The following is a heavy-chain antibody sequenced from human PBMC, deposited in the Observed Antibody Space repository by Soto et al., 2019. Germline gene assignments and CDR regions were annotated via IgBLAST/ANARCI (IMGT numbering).Heavy chain of an antibody. CDR2: IIGSGGTP. J-gene: IGHJ6*02. CDR3: AKHSGYDHYYDMDV. D-gene: IGHD5-12*01. CDR1: GFTFDIYA. V-gene: IGHV3-23*01. Sequence: EVQLLESGGGLVQPGGSLRLSCAASGFTFDIYAMSWVRQAPGKGLEWVSTIIGSGGTPYDADSVKGRFTSSRDNSKNTLYVQKNSLRADDTAEYYCAKHSGYDHYYDMDVWGQGTTVTVSS.